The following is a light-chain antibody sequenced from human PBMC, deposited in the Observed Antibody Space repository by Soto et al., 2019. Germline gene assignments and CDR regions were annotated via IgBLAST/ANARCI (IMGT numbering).Light chain of an antibody. CDR3: QQYGTWPPLT. J-gene: IGKJ4*01. CDR1: QSVHSA. V-gene: IGKV3-15*01. CDR2: DAS. Sequence: DIVMTQSPATLSVSPGEGATLSCRASQSVHSALAWYQQRPGQTPRLLIYDASTRATGIPDRFSGSGSGTEFTLTIISLQSEDFAIDYCQQYGTWPPLTFGGGTKGEI.